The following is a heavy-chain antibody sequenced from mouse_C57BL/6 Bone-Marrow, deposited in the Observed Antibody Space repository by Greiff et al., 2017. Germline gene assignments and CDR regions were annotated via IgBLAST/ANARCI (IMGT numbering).Heavy chain of an antibody. CDR3: ARQLRLRPLAY. CDR1: GYTFTSYG. Sequence: VQLQQSGAELARPGASVKLSCKASGYTFTSYGISWVKQRTGQGLEWIGEIYPRSGNTYYNEKFKGKATLTADKSSSTAYMELRSLRSEDSAVYFCARQLRLRPLAYWGQGTLVTVSA. V-gene: IGHV1-81*01. D-gene: IGHD3-2*02. J-gene: IGHJ3*01. CDR2: IYPRSGNT.